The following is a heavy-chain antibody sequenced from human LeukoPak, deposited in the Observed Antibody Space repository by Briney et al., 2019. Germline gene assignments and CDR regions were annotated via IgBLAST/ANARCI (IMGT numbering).Heavy chain of an antibody. CDR1: GFAFSSYG. Sequence: GGSLRLSCAASGFAFSSYGTHWVRQAPGKGLEWVALIWYDGSNKYYADSVKGRFTISRDNSKNTLYLQMNSLTAEDTAVYYCARDIEEGRGDLRLGFDYWGQGTLVTVSS. CDR3: ARDIEEGRGDLRLGFDY. J-gene: IGHJ4*02. CDR2: IWYDGSNK. V-gene: IGHV3-33*01. D-gene: IGHD7-27*01.